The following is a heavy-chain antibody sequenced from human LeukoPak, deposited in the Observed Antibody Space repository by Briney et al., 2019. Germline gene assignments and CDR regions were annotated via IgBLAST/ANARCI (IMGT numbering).Heavy chain of an antibody. CDR1: GYTFTGYY. CDR2: INPNSGAT. J-gene: IGHJ4*02. V-gene: IGHV1-2*02. Sequence: ASVKVSCKASGYTFTGYYMHWVRQAPGQGFEWMGWINPNSGATNYTQNFQGRVTMTRDTSISTAYMELSRLRSDDTAVYYCARITDLTIFGVVLISGFFDYWGQGTLVTASS. CDR3: ARITDLTIFGVVLISGFFDY. D-gene: IGHD3-3*01.